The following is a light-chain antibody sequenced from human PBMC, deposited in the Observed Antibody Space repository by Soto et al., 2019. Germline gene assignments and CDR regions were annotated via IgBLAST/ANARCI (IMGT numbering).Light chain of an antibody. J-gene: IGKJ1*01. CDR2: AAS. Sequence: AVQMTQSPSSLSASVGDRVTITCRASQAIRSDLGWYQMKPGKVPKLLIYAASNLQSGVPSRFIGRGYGTDFTLTISSLQPEDFATYYCLQDYNYPPTFGQGTKVDIK. CDR3: LQDYNYPPT. V-gene: IGKV1-6*01. CDR1: QAIRSD.